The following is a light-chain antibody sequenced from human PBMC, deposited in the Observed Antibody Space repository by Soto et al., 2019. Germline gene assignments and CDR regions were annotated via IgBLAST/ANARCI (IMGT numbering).Light chain of an antibody. V-gene: IGKV1-5*01. CDR3: KHYSGSST. CDR2: AAS. J-gene: IGKJ1*01. Sequence: DIQMTQSPSTLSASVGDRVTITCRASQSISTYLAWYQQKPGKAPKLLISAASSLESGVPSRFSGSGSGTEFTLTISSLQPDDFATYFCKHYSGSSTFGQGTRVEIK. CDR1: QSISTY.